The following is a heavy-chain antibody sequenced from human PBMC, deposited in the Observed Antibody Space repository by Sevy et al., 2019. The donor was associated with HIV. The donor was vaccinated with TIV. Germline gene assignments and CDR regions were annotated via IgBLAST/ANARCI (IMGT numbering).Heavy chain of an antibody. J-gene: IGHJ3*02. CDR3: ARHVTYYYDSSPSAFDI. D-gene: IGHD3-22*01. Sequence: SETLSLTCTVSGGSISSYYWSWIRQPPGKGLEWIGYIYYSGSTNYNPSLKSRVTISVDTSKNQFSLKLSSVTAADTAVYYCARHVTYYYDSSPSAFDIWGQGTMVTVSS. CDR1: GGSISSYY. V-gene: IGHV4-59*08. CDR2: IYYSGST.